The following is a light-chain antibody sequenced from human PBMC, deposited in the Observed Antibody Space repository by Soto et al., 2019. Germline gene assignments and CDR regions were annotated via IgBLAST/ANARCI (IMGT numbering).Light chain of an antibody. CDR1: SSDVGGYNY. CDR3: ASYTSSTTVV. Sequence: QSVLTQPASVSGSPGQSITISCTGNSSDVGGYNYVSWHQQHPGKAPKLMIYDVNNRPSGVSNRFSGSKSGNTASLTISGLQAEDEADYYCASYTSSTTVVFGGGTQLTVL. J-gene: IGLJ2*01. CDR2: DVN. V-gene: IGLV2-14*01.